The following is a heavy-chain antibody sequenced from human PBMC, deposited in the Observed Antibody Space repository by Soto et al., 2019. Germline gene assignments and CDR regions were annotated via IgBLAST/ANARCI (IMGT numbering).Heavy chain of an antibody. CDR1: GGSISSSSYY. D-gene: IGHD1-20*01. CDR3: ARQLSGANWNPPDWFDP. J-gene: IGHJ5*02. CDR2: IYYSGST. Sequence: SETLSLTCTVSGGSISSSSYYWGWIRQPPGKGLEWIGSIYYSGSTYYNPSLKSRVTISVDTSKNQFSLKLSSVTAADTAVYYCARQLSGANWNPPDWFDPWGQGTLVTVSS. V-gene: IGHV4-39*01.